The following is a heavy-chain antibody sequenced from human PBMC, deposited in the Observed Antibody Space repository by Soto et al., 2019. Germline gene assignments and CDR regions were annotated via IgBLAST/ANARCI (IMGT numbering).Heavy chain of an antibody. D-gene: IGHD5-12*01. CDR1: GGTFSSYA. CDR2: IIPIFGTA. Sequence: QVQLVQSGAEVKKPGSSVKVSCKASGGTFSSYAISWVRQAPGQGLEWMGGIIPIFGTANYAQKFQGSVTITADESTSTAYMGLSSLRSEDTAVYYCARGRGLIVAPTSNWFDPWGQGTLVTVSS. V-gene: IGHV1-69*12. CDR3: ARGRGLIVAPTSNWFDP. J-gene: IGHJ5*02.